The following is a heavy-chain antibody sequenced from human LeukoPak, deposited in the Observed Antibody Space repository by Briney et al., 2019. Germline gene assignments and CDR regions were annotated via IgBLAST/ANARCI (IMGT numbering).Heavy chain of an antibody. CDR1: GGSISSYY. CDR3: ARMRAGLYHPDAFDI. D-gene: IGHD2-2*02. V-gene: IGHV4-59*08. CDR2: IYYSGST. J-gene: IGHJ3*02. Sequence: SETLSLTCTVSGGSISSYYWSWIRQPPGKGLEWIGYIYYSGSTNYNPFLKSRVTISVDTSKNQFSLKLSSVTAADTAVYYCARMRAGLYHPDAFDIWGQGTMVTVSS.